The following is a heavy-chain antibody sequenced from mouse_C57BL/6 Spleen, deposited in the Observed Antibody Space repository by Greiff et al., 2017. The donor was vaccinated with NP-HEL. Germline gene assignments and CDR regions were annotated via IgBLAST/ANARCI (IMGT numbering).Heavy chain of an antibody. J-gene: IGHJ1*03. Sequence: QVQPKQSGAELVRPGASVTLSCKASGYTFTDYEMHWVKQTPVHGLEWIGAIDPETGGTAYNQKFKGKAILTADKSSSTAYMELRSLTSEDSAVYYCTRNYDYDRNWYFDVWGTGTTVTVSS. CDR1: GYTFTDYE. CDR3: TRNYDYDRNWYFDV. D-gene: IGHD2-4*01. V-gene: IGHV1-15*01. CDR2: IDPETGGT.